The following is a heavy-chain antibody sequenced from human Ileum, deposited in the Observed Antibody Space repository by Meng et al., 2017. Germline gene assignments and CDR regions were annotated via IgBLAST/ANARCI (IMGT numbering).Heavy chain of an antibody. CDR2: IYHSGST. Sequence: QVQLQEARPGLVKPSGALSLTCAVSGGSISSSNWWSWVRQPPGKGLEWIGEIYHSGSTNYNPSLKSRVTISVDKSKNQFSLKLSSVTAADTAVYYCASLRYNWNYSADYWGQGTLVTVSS. CDR3: ASLRYNWNYSADY. CDR1: GGSISSSNW. D-gene: IGHD1-7*01. J-gene: IGHJ4*02. V-gene: IGHV4-4*02.